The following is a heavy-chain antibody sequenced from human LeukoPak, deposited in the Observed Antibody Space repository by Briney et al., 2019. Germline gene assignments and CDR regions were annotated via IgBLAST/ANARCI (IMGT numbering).Heavy chain of an antibody. CDR3: ARGPEGYYYYYYMDV. J-gene: IGHJ6*03. V-gene: IGHV1-69*06. CDR2: IIPIFGTA. CDR1: GGTFSSYA. Sequence: PGASVKVSCKASGGTFSSYAISWVRQAPGQGLEWMGGIIPIFGTANYAQKFQGRVTITADKSTSTAYMELSSLRSEDTAVYYCARGPEGYYYYYYMDVWGKGTTVTVSS.